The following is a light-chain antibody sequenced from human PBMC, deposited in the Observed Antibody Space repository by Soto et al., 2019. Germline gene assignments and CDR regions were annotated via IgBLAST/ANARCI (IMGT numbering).Light chain of an antibody. V-gene: IGKV3-20*01. CDR3: QHYSSSPPAIT. J-gene: IGKJ5*01. Sequence: IVLTQSPGTLSLSPGERATLSCRASQRISSSYLAWYQQKPGQAPRLLIYGAFSRATGIPDRFSGSGSGTDFTLTISRLEPEDFAVYYCQHYSSSPPAITFGQGTRLEIK. CDR1: QRISSSY. CDR2: GAF.